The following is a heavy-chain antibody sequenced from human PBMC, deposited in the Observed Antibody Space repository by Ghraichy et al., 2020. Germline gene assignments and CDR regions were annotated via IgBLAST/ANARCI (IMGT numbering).Heavy chain of an antibody. J-gene: IGHJ4*02. Sequence: SVKVSCKASGGTFSSYAISWVRQAPGQGLEWMGGIIPIFGTANYAQKFQGRVTITADESTSTAYMELSSLRSEDTAVYYCARGRDSSGYYSYYFDYWGQGTLVTVSS. CDR1: GGTFSSYA. CDR2: IIPIFGTA. V-gene: IGHV1-69*13. D-gene: IGHD3-22*01. CDR3: ARGRDSSGYYSYYFDY.